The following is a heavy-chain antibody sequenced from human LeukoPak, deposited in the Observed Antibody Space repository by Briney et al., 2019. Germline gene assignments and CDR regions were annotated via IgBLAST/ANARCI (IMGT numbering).Heavy chain of an antibody. CDR1: GFTFSSYS. Sequence: GGSLRLSCAASGFTFSSYSMNWVRQAPGKGLEWVSSISSSSSYIYYADSVKGRFTISRDNAKNSLYLQMNSLRAEDTAVYYCARVGVAAAGTDYWGQGTLVTVAS. V-gene: IGHV3-21*01. D-gene: IGHD6-13*01. CDR2: ISSSSSYI. CDR3: ARVGVAAAGTDY. J-gene: IGHJ4*02.